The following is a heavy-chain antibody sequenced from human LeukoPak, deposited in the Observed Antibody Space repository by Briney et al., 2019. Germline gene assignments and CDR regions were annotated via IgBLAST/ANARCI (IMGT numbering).Heavy chain of an antibody. V-gene: IGHV4-39*01. J-gene: IGHJ4*02. CDR3: ARLNPQHYEFWSGPIDF. CDR1: GGSISSGSYY. CDR2: IYYSGNS. D-gene: IGHD3-3*01. Sequence: KTSETLSLTCTVSGGSISSGSYYWGWIRQPPGKGLEWIGSIYYSGNSYYNPSLKSRVTMSVDTPKNQFSLKLRSVTAADTAVYYCARLNPQHYEFWSGPIDFWGQGTLVTVSS.